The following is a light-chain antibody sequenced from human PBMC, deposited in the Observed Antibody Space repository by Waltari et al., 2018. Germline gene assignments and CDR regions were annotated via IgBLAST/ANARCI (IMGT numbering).Light chain of an antibody. V-gene: IGKV1-39*01. Sequence: DIQMTQSPSSLSASVGDRVTITCRASQKIYTYLNWYQQKAGKAPNLLISSVSTLQSGVPSRFSGSGSGTEFTLTISSLQPEDFATYFYQQSYNTPPMYTFGQGTKLELK. CDR3: QQSYNTPPMYT. CDR2: SVS. J-gene: IGKJ2*01. CDR1: QKIYTY.